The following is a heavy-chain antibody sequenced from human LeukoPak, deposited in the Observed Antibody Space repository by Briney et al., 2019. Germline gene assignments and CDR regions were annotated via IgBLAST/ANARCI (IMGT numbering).Heavy chain of an antibody. Sequence: GGSLRLSCAASGFTFSSNWMSWVRQAPGKGLEWVANIKRDGSQKNYVDSVKGRFTISRDNAKNSLYLQMNSLRVEDTAIYYCARETPDSSGWDWGQGTLVTVSS. CDR2: IKRDGSQK. V-gene: IGHV3-7*01. CDR1: GFTFSSNW. CDR3: ARETPDSSGWD. D-gene: IGHD6-19*01. J-gene: IGHJ4*02.